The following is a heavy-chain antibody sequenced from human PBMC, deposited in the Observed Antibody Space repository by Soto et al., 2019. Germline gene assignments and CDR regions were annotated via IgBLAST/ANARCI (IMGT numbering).Heavy chain of an antibody. D-gene: IGHD6-13*01. CDR3: AKSCRSSWYADFDY. J-gene: IGHJ4*02. CDR1: GFTFSSYA. CDR2: ISGSGGST. V-gene: IGHV3-23*01. Sequence: PGGSLRLSCAASGFTFSSYAMSWVRQTPGKGLEWVSAISGSGGSTYYADPVKGRFTISRDNSKNTLYLQMNSLRAEDTAVYYCAKSCRSSWYADFDYWGQGTLVTVSS.